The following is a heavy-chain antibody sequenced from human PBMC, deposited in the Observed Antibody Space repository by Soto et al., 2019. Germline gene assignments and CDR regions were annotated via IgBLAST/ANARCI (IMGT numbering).Heavy chain of an antibody. Sequence: QLQLQESGPGLVKPSETLSLTCTVSGGSISSSSYYWGWIRQPPGKGLEWIGSIYYSGSTYYNPSLKSRVTISVDTSKNQFSLKLSSVTAADTAVYYCASTLGYCSGGSCSFPNWGQGTLVTVSS. CDR2: IYYSGST. CDR3: ASTLGYCSGGSCSFPN. V-gene: IGHV4-39*01. D-gene: IGHD2-15*01. J-gene: IGHJ4*02. CDR1: GGSISSSSYY.